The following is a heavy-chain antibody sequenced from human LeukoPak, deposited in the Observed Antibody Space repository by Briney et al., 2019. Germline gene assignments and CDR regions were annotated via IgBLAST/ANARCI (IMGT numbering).Heavy chain of an antibody. CDR1: GGSISSYY. J-gene: IGHJ6*02. Sequence: PSETLSLTCTVSGGSISSYYWSWIRQPAGKGLEWIGRIYTSGSTNYNPSLKSRVTMSVDTSKNQFSLKLSSVTAADTAVYYCARELVLWFGEFLSNGMDVWGQGTTVTVSS. CDR3: ARELVLWFGEFLSNGMDV. D-gene: IGHD3-10*01. CDR2: IYTSGST. V-gene: IGHV4-4*07.